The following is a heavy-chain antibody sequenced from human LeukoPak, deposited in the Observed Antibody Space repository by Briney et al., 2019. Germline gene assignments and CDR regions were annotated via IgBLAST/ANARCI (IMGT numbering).Heavy chain of an antibody. CDR1: GFSFSVYE. Sequence: GGSLRLFCAASGFSFSVYEMHWVRQAPGKGLEWISDISSSGTTTYYADSVKGRFTISRDNTKNSLYLQMNRLRVEDTAIYYCTTLTVASNFDYWGQGTLVTVSS. CDR2: ISSSGTTT. V-gene: IGHV3-48*03. CDR3: TTLTVASNFDY. J-gene: IGHJ4*02. D-gene: IGHD6-19*01.